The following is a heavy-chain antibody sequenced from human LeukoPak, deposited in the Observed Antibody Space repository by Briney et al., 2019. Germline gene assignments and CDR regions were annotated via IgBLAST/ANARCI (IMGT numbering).Heavy chain of an antibody. D-gene: IGHD6-6*01. Sequence: ASVKVSCKASGYTFTGYYMHWVRQAPGQGLEWMGWINPNSGGTNYAQKFQGRVTMTRDTSISTAYMELSRLRSDDTAVYYCARDPRHSSSSPYYFDYWGQGTLVTVSS. CDR2: INPNSGGT. V-gene: IGHV1-2*02. CDR3: ARDPRHSSSSPYYFDY. J-gene: IGHJ4*02. CDR1: GYTFTGYY.